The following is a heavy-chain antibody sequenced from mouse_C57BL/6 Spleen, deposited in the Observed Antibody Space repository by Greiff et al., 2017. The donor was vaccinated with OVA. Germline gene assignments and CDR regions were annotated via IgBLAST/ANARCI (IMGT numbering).Heavy chain of an antibody. D-gene: IGHD2-3*01. CDR2: IWSGGST. CDR1: GFSLTSYG. Sequence: QVQLQQSGPGLVQPSQSLSITCTVSGFSLTSYGVHWVRQSPGKGLEWLGVIWSGGSTDYNAAFISRLSISKDNSKSQVFFKMNSLQADDTAIYYCSGNDVYYVLLYAMDYWGQGTSVTVSS. V-gene: IGHV2-2*01. J-gene: IGHJ4*01. CDR3: SGNDVYYVLLYAMDY.